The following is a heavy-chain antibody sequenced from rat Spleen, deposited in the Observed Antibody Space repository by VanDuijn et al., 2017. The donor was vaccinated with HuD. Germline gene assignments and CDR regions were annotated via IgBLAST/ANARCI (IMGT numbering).Heavy chain of an antibody. CDR2: ISYDGSST. CDR3: AREAGLPFHHFDY. Sequence: EVQLVESGGGLVQPGRSMKLSCAASGFTFSDYYMAWVRQAPTKGLEWVATISYDGSSTYYRDSVKGRFTISRDNAKSTLYLQMDSLRSEDTATYYCAREAGLPFHHFDYWGQGVMVTVSS. V-gene: IGHV5-7*01. D-gene: IGHD1-4*01. J-gene: IGHJ2*01. CDR1: GFTFSDYY.